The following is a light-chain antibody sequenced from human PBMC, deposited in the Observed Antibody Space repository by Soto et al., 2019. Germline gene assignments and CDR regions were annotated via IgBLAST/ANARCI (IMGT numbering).Light chain of an antibody. V-gene: IGLV6-57*01. CDR1: SGSIASNY. CDR2: EDN. Sequence: NFMLTQPHSVSESPGKTVTISCTRSSGSIASNYVQWYQQRPGSSPTTVIYEDNQRPSGVPDRFSGSIDNSSNSASLTISGLKTEDEADYYCQSYDSSNQRVFGTGTKLTVL. CDR3: QSYDSSNQRV. J-gene: IGLJ1*01.